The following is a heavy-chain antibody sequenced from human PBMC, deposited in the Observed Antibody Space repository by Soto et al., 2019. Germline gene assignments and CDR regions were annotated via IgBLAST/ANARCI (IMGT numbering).Heavy chain of an antibody. CDR3: ASTKYDSSAYYYWYLGL. J-gene: IGHJ2*01. Sequence: QVELVQSGAEVKKPGSSVKVSCQASEDTFRNYAISWVRQAPGQGLEWMGGIIPIVGTANYAQKFQGRVTINADTSSTPVYLELSSLRSEDTAVYYCASTKYDSSAYYYWYLGLWGRGTLVTVSS. V-gene: IGHV1-69*06. D-gene: IGHD3-22*01. CDR1: EDTFRNYA. CDR2: IIPIVGTA.